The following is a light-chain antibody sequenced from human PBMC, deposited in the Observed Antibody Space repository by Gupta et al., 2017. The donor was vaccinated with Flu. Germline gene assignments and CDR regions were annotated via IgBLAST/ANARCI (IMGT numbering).Light chain of an antibody. J-gene: IGLJ3*02. V-gene: IGLV2-14*01. CDR1: NSDVGGYNY. CDR3: SSYTSSNTWV. CDR2: EVN. Sequence: SITISCTGTNSDVGGYNYVSWYQQHPGKPPKLMMYEVNKRPADVSGRFSGSKSGNTASLTISGLQAEDESDYYCSSYTSSNTWVFGGGTKVTVL.